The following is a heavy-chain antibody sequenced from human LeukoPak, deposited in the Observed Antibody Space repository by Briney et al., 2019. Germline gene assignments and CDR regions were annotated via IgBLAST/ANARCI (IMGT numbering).Heavy chain of an antibody. CDR2: ISGRGDYT. Sequence: GGSLRLSCAVSGFTFSDYYMSWIRQAPGKGLEWLSYISGRGDYTNYADSVKGRFTISRDNAKKSLYLQMSSLRAEDTAVYYCVGFYYSAFFDYWGQGTLVTVSS. D-gene: IGHD4/OR15-4a*01. V-gene: IGHV3-11*03. CDR3: VGFYYSAFFDY. J-gene: IGHJ4*02. CDR1: GFTFSDYY.